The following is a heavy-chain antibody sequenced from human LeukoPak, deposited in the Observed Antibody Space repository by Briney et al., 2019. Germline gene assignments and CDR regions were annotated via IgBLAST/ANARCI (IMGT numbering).Heavy chain of an antibody. CDR3: PGGDGARPL. CDR1: GGTISSYS. CDR2: IYYSGST. D-gene: IGHD3-16*01. J-gene: IGHJ4*02. Sequence: SETLSLTCTVSGGTISSYSWSWVRQPPGKGLEWIGNIYYSGSTNYNPSLKSRVTISVDTSKNQFSLKLSAVTAADTAVYYCPGGDGARPLWRRGTLVTVSS. V-gene: IGHV4-59*01.